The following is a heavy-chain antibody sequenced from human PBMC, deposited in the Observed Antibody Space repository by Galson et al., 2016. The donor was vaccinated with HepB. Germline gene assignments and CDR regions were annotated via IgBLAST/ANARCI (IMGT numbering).Heavy chain of an antibody. CDR3: ARARPLRARNSMDV. CDR2: IWYDGSNK. J-gene: IGHJ6*02. Sequence: SLRLSCAASEFIFSNYGMHWVRQAPGKGLEWVAVIWYDGSNKYYADSVKGRSTISRDNSKNTLYLQMNSLRAKDTAVYYCARARPLRARNSMDVWGQGTTVTVSS. D-gene: IGHD3-10*01. V-gene: IGHV3-33*01. CDR1: EFIFSNYG.